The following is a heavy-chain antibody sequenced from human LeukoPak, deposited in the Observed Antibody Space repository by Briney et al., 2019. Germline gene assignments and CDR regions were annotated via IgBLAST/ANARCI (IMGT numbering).Heavy chain of an antibody. CDR1: GFTFSSYA. D-gene: IGHD4-17*01. CDR2: ISSSSSYI. J-gene: IGHJ4*02. Sequence: GGSLRLSCAASGFTFSSYAMSWVRQAPGKGLEWVSSISSSSSYIYYADSVKGRFTISRDNAKNSLYLQMNSLRAEDTAVYYCARVVGYGDLPRLDYWGQGTLVTVSS. V-gene: IGHV3-21*01. CDR3: ARVVGYGDLPRLDY.